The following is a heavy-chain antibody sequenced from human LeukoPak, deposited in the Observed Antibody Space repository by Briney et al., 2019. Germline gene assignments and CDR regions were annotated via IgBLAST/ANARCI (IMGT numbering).Heavy chain of an antibody. D-gene: IGHD6-13*01. CDR3: ARDWGPGYSSSWQLDY. V-gene: IGHV1-18*01. Sequence: ASMKVSCKASGYTFTNYDINWVRQAPGQGLEWMGWISAYNGNTNYAQKLQGRVTMTTDTSTSTAYMELRSLRSDDTAVYYCARDWGPGYSSSWQLDYWGQGTLVTVSS. CDR2: ISAYNGNT. CDR1: GYTFTNYD. J-gene: IGHJ4*02.